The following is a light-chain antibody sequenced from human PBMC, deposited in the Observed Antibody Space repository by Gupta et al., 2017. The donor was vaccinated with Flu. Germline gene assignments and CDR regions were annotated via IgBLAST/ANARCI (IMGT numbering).Light chain of an antibody. CDR1: SSDVGSYNL. V-gene: IGLV2-23*02. CDR3: CSYAGSVV. CDR2: EVS. J-gene: IGLJ2*01. Sequence: GQSITISCTGTSSDVGSYNLVSWYQQHPGKAPKLMIYEVSKRPSGVSNRFSGSKSGNTASLTISGLQAEDEADYYCCSYAGSVVFGGGTKLTVL.